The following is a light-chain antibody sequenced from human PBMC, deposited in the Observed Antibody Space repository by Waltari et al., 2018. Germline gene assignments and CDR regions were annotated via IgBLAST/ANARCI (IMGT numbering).Light chain of an antibody. CDR3: SSYTTSSAPGV. Sequence: QSALTQPASVSGSPGQAIHISCSGTDSDVGAYDFFSWYQQHPGNAPHRLIYEVSNRPSWISNRFSASKSGNTASLTISGLQAEDEADYYCSSYTTSSAPGVFGTGTRVTVL. J-gene: IGLJ1*01. V-gene: IGLV2-14*01. CDR2: EVS. CDR1: DSDVGAYDF.